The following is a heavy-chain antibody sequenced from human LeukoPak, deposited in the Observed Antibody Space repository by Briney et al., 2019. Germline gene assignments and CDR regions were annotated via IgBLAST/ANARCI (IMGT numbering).Heavy chain of an antibody. Sequence: GGSLRLSCAASGFTFSSYWISWVRQAPGKGLEWVANIRQDGSVQNYVDSVKGRFTISRDNPKNSVYLQMSSLRAEDTAVYFCLVTTRSRGFDYWGQGTLVTVSS. CDR1: GFTFSSYW. D-gene: IGHD1/OR15-1a*01. V-gene: IGHV3-7*01. CDR3: LVTTRSRGFDY. J-gene: IGHJ4*02. CDR2: IRQDGSVQ.